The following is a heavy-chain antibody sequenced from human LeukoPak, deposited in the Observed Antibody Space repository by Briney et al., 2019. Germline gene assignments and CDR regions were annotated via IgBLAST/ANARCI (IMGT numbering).Heavy chain of an antibody. CDR3: ARGYRPHLYYYYYYMDV. Sequence: ASVKVSCKASGYTFTGYYMHWVRQAPGQGLEWMGWINPNSGGTNYAQKFQGRVTMTRDTSISTAHMELSRLRSDDTAVYYCARGYRPHLYYYYYYMDVWGKGTTVTISS. CDR2: INPNSGGT. D-gene: IGHD1-1*01. CDR1: GYTFTGYY. V-gene: IGHV1-2*02. J-gene: IGHJ6*03.